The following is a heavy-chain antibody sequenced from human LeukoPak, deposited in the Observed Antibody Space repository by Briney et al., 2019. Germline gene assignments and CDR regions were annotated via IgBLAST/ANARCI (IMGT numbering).Heavy chain of an antibody. V-gene: IGHV3-74*01. D-gene: IGHD1-14*01. Sequence: PGGSLRLSCAASGFTLSSYWMHWVRQAPGKGLVWVSRINSDGSSTSYADSVKGRFTISRDNAKNTLYLQMNSLRAEDTAVYYCARAPGLGYDLDYWGQGTLVTVSS. CDR3: ARAPGLGYDLDY. CDR1: GFTLSSYW. CDR2: INSDGSST. J-gene: IGHJ4*02.